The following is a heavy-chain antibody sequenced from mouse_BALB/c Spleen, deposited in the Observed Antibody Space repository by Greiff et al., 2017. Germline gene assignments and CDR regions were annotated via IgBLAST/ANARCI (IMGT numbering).Heavy chain of an antibody. J-gene: IGHJ2*01. Sequence: DVKLVESGGGLVKPGGSLKLSCAASGFTFSSYAMSWVRQTPEKRLEWVASISSGGSTYYPDSVKGRFTISRDNARNILYLQMSSLRSEDTAMYYCARNYDYDYFDYWGQGTTLTVSS. CDR1: GFTFSSYA. D-gene: IGHD2-4*01. CDR3: ARNYDYDYFDY. CDR2: ISSGGST. V-gene: IGHV5-6-5*01.